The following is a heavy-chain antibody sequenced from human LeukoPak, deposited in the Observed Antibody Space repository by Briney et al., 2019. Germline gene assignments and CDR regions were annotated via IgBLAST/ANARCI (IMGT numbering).Heavy chain of an antibody. V-gene: IGHV5-10-1*01. CDR1: WYIFTSYW. CDR2: IDPTDSYT. Sequence: GESLKISCKGPWYIFTSYWITWVRQMPGKGLEWMGMIDPTDSYTNYSPSFQGHVTISTAKSISTAYLHWTSLKASDTAIYYCARRGRSSSNFDFWGQGTLVTFSS. CDR3: ARRGRSSSNFDF. D-gene: IGHD6-6*01. J-gene: IGHJ4*02.